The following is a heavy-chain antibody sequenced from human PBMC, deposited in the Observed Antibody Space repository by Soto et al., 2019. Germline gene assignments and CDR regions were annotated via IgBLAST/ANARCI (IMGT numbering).Heavy chain of an antibody. J-gene: IGHJ6*02. CDR3: ARGRITGTTVGMDV. V-gene: IGHV4-34*01. CDR2: INHSGST. CDR1: GGSFSGYY. D-gene: IGHD1-7*01. Sequence: QVQLQQWGAGLLKPSETLSLTCAVYGGSFSGYYWSWIRQPPGKGLEWIGEINHSGSTNYNPSLKSRVTISVDTSKNQFSLKLSSVTAADTAVYYCARGRITGTTVGMDVWGQGTTVTVSS.